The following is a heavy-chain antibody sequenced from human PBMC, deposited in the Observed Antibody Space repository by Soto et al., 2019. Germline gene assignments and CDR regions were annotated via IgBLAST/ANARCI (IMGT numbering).Heavy chain of an antibody. CDR3: ARDSNGSPSFDY. D-gene: IGHD6-6*01. V-gene: IGHV4-59*01. CDR1: GGSISSYY. CDR2: IYHSGST. Sequence: PSETLSLTCTVSGGSISSYYWSWIRQPPGKGLEWIGYIYHSGSTNYNPSLKSRVTISVDTSKNQFSLKLSSVTAADTAVYYCARDSNGSPSFDYWGQGTLVTVSS. J-gene: IGHJ4*02.